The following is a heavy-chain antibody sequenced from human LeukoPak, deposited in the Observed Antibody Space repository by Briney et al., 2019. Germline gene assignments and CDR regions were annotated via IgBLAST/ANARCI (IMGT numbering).Heavy chain of an antibody. CDR1: GFTFSSYW. CDR3: ARDFARQQADH. CDR2: IKPDGREK. V-gene: IGHV3-7*01. Sequence: GGSLRLSCAASGFTFSSYWMNWVRQAPGKGLEWVANIKPDGREKYYVDSVKGRFTISRDNDKNSLYLQMNSLRADDTAVYYCARDFARQQADHWGQGTLVTVSS. D-gene: IGHD6-13*01. J-gene: IGHJ4*02.